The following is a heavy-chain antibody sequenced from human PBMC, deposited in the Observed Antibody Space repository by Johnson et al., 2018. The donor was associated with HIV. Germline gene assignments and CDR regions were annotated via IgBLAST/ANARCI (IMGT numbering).Heavy chain of an antibody. V-gene: IGHV3-30*04. CDR3: AKDGATRAFDI. J-gene: IGHJ3*02. CDR1: GFTFSSYA. CDR2: ISYDGSNK. D-gene: IGHD1-26*01. Sequence: VQLVESGGGVVQPGRSLRLSCAASGFTFSSYAMHWVRQAPGKGLEWVAVISYDGSNKYYADSVKGRFTISRDNSKNTLHLQMNSLRAEDTAVYYCAKDGATRAFDIWGQGTMVTVSS.